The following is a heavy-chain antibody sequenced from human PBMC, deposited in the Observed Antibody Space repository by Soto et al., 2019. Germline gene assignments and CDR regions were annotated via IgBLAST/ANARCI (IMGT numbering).Heavy chain of an antibody. J-gene: IGHJ6*02. V-gene: IGHV3-15*07. CDR2: IKSKTDGGTT. D-gene: IGHD3-9*01. CDR3: TDTGRYDILTGYVPYYYGMDV. Sequence: GGSLRLSCAASGFTFGNAWMNWFRQAPGKGLEWVGRIKSKTDGGTTDYAAPVKGRFTISRDDSKNTLYLQMNSLKTEDTAVYYCTDTGRYDILTGYVPYYYGMDVWGQGTTVTVS. CDR1: GFTFGNAW.